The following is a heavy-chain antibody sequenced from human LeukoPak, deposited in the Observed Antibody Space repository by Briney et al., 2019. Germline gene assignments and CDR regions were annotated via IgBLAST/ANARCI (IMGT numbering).Heavy chain of an antibody. D-gene: IGHD4-17*01. V-gene: IGHV1-2*02. J-gene: IGHJ3*01. CDR1: GYTFTDYY. Sequence: GASVKVSCKASGYTFTDYYIHWMRHAPGQGLEWMGWINPKRGVTTYAQKFQGRVTMTRDTSITTAYMELTRLRSDDTTIYYCARERNYGEYGNAFDVWGQGTKVTVSS. CDR2: INPKRGVT. CDR3: ARERNYGEYGNAFDV.